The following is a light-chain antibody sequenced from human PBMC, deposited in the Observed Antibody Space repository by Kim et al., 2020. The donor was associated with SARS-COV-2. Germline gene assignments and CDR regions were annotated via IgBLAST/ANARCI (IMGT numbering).Light chain of an antibody. V-gene: IGLV6-57*04. J-gene: IGLJ3*02. CDR2: EDN. CDR1: SGRIGSNY. Sequence: FMLTQPHSVSESPGKTVIISCTRSSGRIGSNYVQWYQQRPGSAPTIAFYEDNQRPSGVPDRFSGSIDSYSNTASLNISGLKTEDEADYYCQSYDRTKTGVFGGGTQLTVL. CDR3: QSYDRTKTGV.